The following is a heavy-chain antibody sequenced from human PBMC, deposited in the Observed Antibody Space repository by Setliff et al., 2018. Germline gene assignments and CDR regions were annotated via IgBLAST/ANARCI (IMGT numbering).Heavy chain of an antibody. J-gene: IGHJ4*02. CDR2: ISTNNGRT. V-gene: IGHV1-18*01. D-gene: IGHD6-13*01. Sequence: ASVKVSCKASGYTFISYGISWLRQAPGQGFEWMGWISTNNGRTEYSQKVQGRVTMTTDRSTSTIYMELRSLRSDETAMYYCARDAPYTNTWRYFDHWGQGTLVTVSS. CDR3: ARDAPYTNTWRYFDH. CDR1: GYTFISYG.